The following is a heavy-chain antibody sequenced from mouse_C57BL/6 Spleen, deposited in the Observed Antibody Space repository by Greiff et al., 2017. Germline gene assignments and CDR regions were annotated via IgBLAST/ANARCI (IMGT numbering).Heavy chain of an antibody. J-gene: IGHJ3*01. CDR1: GYTFTSYW. D-gene: IGHD4-1*01. CDR3: TWDEGAWFAY. V-gene: IGHV1-5*01. CDR2: IYPGNSDA. Sequence: EVQLQESGTVLARPGASVKMSCKTSGYTFTSYWMHWVKQRPGQGLEWIGAIYPGNSDASYNQKFKGKAKLTAVTSASPAYMELSSLTNEDSAVYYFTWDEGAWFAYWGQGTLVTVSA.